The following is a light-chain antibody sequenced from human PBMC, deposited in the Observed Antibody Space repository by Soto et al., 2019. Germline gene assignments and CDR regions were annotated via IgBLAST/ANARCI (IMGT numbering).Light chain of an antibody. J-gene: IGKJ4*01. V-gene: IGKV1-12*01. Sequence: DIQMTQSPSSVSASVGDRVTITCRASQGIGDRLAWYQQRPGRAPKLLIYSASSLLNGVPSRFSGSGSGTEFTLTISSLQPEDFATYYCQQADTFPLTFGGGTKVEIK. CDR2: SAS. CDR1: QGIGDR. CDR3: QQADTFPLT.